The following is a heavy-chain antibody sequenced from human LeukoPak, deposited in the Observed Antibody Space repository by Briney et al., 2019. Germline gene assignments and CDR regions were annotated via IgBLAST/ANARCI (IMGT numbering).Heavy chain of an antibody. Sequence: ASVKVSCKASGYTFTNYGISWVRQAPGQGLEWMGRINPNSGGTNYEQKLQGRVTITRAPSISPAQLELSKLTSDDPGVYFCCREGVYGDYVGWGQGTLVTVSS. CDR3: CREGVYGDYVG. V-gene: IGHV1-2*01. CDR1: GYTFTNYG. D-gene: IGHD4-17*01. CDR2: INPNSGGT. J-gene: IGHJ1*01.